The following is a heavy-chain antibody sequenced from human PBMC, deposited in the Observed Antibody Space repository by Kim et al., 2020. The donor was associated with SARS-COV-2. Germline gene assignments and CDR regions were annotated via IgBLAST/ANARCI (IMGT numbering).Heavy chain of an antibody. V-gene: IGHV6-1*01. D-gene: IGHD4-17*01. J-gene: IGHJ4*02. CDR3: ARERDYGGNSADFDY. Sequence: SVRRRITINTDTSKNQFSLQLNSVTPEDTAVYYCARERDYGGNSADFDYWGQGTLVTVSS.